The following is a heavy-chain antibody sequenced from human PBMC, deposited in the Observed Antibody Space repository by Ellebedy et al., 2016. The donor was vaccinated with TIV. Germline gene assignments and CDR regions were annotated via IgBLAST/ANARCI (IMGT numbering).Heavy chain of an antibody. CDR1: GYTFTNYG. D-gene: IGHD4-17*01. CDR2: ISGYNGNT. CDR3: ARFPGPLRRNYYYYMDV. V-gene: IGHV1-18*03. J-gene: IGHJ6*03. Sequence: ASVKVSCXASGYTFTNYGISWVRQAPGQGLELMGWISGYNGNTNYAQKLQGRVTMTTDTSTSTAYMELRSLRSDDMAVYYCARFPGPLRRNYYYYMDVWGKGTTVTVSS.